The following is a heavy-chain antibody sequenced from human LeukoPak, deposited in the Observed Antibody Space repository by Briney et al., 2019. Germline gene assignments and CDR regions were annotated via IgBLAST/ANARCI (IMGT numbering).Heavy chain of an antibody. CDR3: ARGLDYYDGTGHRSYWYLDL. CDR2: ISAYNGRT. V-gene: IGHV1-18*01. J-gene: IGHJ2*01. D-gene: IGHD3-22*01. CDR1: GYTFTTYG. Sequence: ASVKVTCKASGYTFTTYGISWVRQAPGQGLEWLGWISAYNGRTNYGEKLQDRVTMTTDTSTSTAYMELRSLRSDDTAVYYCARGLDYYDGTGHRSYWYLDLWGRGTLVAVSS.